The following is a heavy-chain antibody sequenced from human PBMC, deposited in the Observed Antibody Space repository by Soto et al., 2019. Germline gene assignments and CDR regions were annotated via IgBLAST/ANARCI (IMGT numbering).Heavy chain of an antibody. CDR3: ARTYSSSSLGWFDP. CDR1: GGSISSYY. CDR2: IYTSGST. Sequence: SETLSLTCTVSGGSISSYYWSWIRQPAGKGLEWIGRIYTSGSTNYNPSLKSRVTMSVDTSKDQFSLKLSSVTAADTAVYYCARTYSSSSLGWFDPWGQGTLVTVSS. D-gene: IGHD6-6*01. V-gene: IGHV4-4*07. J-gene: IGHJ5*02.